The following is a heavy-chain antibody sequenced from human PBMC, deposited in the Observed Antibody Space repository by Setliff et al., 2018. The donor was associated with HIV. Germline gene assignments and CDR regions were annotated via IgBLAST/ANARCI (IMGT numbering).Heavy chain of an antibody. D-gene: IGHD6-6*01. CDR3: ARDSVARRTLGYFYYMDV. CDR2: IIPIFGTA. Sequence: ASVKVSCKASGGTFSNYAISWVRQAPGQGLEWMGGIIPIFGTATYAQNFQGRVTFTADESTNTAYMELSSLRSEDTAMYYCARDSVARRTLGYFYYMDVWGKGTTVTVSS. CDR1: GGTFSNYA. V-gene: IGHV1-69*13. J-gene: IGHJ6*03.